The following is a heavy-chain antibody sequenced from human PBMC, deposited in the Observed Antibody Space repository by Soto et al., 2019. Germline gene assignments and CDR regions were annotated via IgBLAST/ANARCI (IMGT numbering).Heavy chain of an antibody. CDR2: VFYRGST. CDR3: ARLRLGYCSGGSCYHDAFDI. V-gene: IGHV4-39*01. CDR1: GGSISSSSYY. Sequence: SETLSLTCTVSGGSISSSSYYWGWIRQPPGKGLEWIGSVFYRGSTYYNPSLKSRVTISVDTSKNQFSLRLSSVTAADTAVYYCARLRLGYCSGGSCYHDAFDIWGQGTMVTVSS. D-gene: IGHD2-15*01. J-gene: IGHJ3*02.